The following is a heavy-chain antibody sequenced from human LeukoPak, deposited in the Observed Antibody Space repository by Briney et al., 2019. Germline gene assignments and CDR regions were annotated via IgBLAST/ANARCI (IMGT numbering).Heavy chain of an antibody. J-gene: IGHJ4*02. CDR3: ARDLGRYDATGGYDDY. D-gene: IGHD1-14*01. Sequence: GASVKVSCKASGYTFTTYAINWVRQAPGQGLEWMGGIIPIFGTANYAQKFQGRVTITTDESTSTAYMELSSLRSEDTAVYYCARDLGRYDATGGYDDYWGQGTLVTVSS. V-gene: IGHV1-69*05. CDR1: GYTFTTYA. CDR2: IIPIFGTA.